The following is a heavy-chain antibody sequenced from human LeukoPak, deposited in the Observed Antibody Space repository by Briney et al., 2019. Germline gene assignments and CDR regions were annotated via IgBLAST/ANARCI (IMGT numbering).Heavy chain of an antibody. V-gene: IGHV4-34*01. CDR2: INHSGST. D-gene: IGHD6-13*01. J-gene: IGHJ4*02. Sequence: NPSETLSLTCAVYGGSFSGYYWSWIRQPPGKGLEWIGEINHSGSTNYNPSLKSRVTISVDTSKNQFSLKLSSVTAADTAVYYCARGDSPQQQQLPRYFDYWGQGTLVTVSS. CDR3: ARGDSPQQQQLPRYFDY. CDR1: GGSFSGYY.